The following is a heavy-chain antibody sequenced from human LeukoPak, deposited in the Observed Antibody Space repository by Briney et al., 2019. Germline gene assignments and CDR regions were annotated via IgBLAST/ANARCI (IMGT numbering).Heavy chain of an antibody. CDR2: IYYSGST. CDR1: GGSISSYY. Sequence: SETLSLTCTVSGGSISSYYWSWIRQPPGKGLEWIGYIYYSGSTYYNPSLKSRVTISVDTSKNQFSLKLSSVTAADTAVYYCAFMITFGGVIGPWGQGTLVTVSS. D-gene: IGHD3-16*02. CDR3: AFMITFGGVIGP. J-gene: IGHJ5*02. V-gene: IGHV4-59*04.